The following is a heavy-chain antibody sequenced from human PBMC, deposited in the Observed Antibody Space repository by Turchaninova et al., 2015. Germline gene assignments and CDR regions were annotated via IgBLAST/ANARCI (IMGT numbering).Heavy chain of an antibody. Sequence: QVQLQESGPGLVQPSATLSLTCNVSGGPISTYYWSWIRQPDGQVLEWIGRIYSSGSKKYNPSLRSGVTISVEKSNNQISLKLSSVTAADTAVYYCARGKAGGLDSFDIWGQGTMVTVSS. CDR1: GGPISTYY. D-gene: IGHD3-22*01. V-gene: IGHV4-4*07. CDR3: ARGKAGGLDSFDI. J-gene: IGHJ3*02. CDR2: IYSSGSK.